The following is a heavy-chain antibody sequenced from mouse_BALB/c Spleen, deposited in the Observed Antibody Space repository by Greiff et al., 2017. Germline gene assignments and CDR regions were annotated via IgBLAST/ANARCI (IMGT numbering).Heavy chain of an antibody. D-gene: IGHD2-14*01. V-gene: IGHV7-3*02. CDR1: GFTFTDYY. J-gene: IGHJ4*01. CDR2: IRNKANGYTT. CDR3: ARAYRYDAMDY. Sequence: DVHLVESGGGLVQPGGSLRLSCATSGFTFTDYYMSWVRQPPGKALEWLGFIRNKANGYTTEYSASVKGRFTISRDNSQSILYLQMNTLRAEDSATYYCARAYRYDAMDYWGQGTSVTVSS.